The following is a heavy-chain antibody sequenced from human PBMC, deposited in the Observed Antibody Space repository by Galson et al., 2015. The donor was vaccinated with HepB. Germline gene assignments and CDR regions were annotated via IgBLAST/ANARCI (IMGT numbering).Heavy chain of an antibody. CDR2: IIPILGIA. J-gene: IGHJ6*02. V-gene: IGHV4-34*12. Sequence: SWVRQAPGQGLEWMGRIIPILGIANYNPSLKSRVTISVDTSKNQFSLKLSSVTAADTAVYYCARPKGHYYGSGSYPYYYYYYGMDVWGQGTTVTVSS. CDR3: ARPKGHYYGSGSYPYYYYYYGMDV. D-gene: IGHD3-10*01.